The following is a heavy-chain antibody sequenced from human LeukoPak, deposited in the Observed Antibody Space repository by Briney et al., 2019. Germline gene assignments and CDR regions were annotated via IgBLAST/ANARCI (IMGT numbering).Heavy chain of an antibody. CDR3: ARDLGGGDFWSGSSYAFDI. Sequence: GASVKVSCKASGYTFTRYGLRWGRQAPGRWLEWMGWISAYNGNTNYAQKLQGRVTMTTDTSTSTAYMGLRSLRSEDTAVYYCARDLGGGDFWSGSSYAFDIWGQGTMVTVSS. D-gene: IGHD3-3*01. CDR2: ISAYNGNT. CDR1: GYTFTRYG. J-gene: IGHJ3*02. V-gene: IGHV1-18*01.